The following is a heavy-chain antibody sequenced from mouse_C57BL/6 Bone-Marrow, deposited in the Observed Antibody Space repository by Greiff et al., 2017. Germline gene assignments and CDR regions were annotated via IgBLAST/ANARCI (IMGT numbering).Heavy chain of an antibody. V-gene: IGHV1-85*01. CDR3: ARDPVYGAMDY. CDR2: IYPRDGCT. D-gene: IGHD1-1*01. CDR1: GYTFTSYD. Sequence: VQLQQSGPELVKPGASVKLSCKASGYTFTSYDINWVKQRPGQGLEWIGRIYPRDGCTKYTEKFKGKATLTVDTSSSTEYLELHSLRSEDYAIYFCARDPVYGAMDYWGQGTSVTVSS. J-gene: IGHJ4*01.